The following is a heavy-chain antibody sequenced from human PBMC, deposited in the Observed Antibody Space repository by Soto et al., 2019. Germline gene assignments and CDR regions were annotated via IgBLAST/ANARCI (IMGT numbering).Heavy chain of an antibody. J-gene: IGHJ4*02. CDR3: ARASDRGSGWSVGPPLGFD. CDR1: GFTFSSYG. V-gene: IGHV3-33*01. D-gene: IGHD6-19*01. CDR2: IWYDGSNK. Sequence: GGSLRLSCAASGFTFSSYGMHWVRQAPGKGLEWVAVIWYDGSNKYYADSVKGRFTISRDNSKNTLYLQMNSLRAEDTAVYYCARASDRGSGWSVGPPLGFDWGQGTLVTVSS.